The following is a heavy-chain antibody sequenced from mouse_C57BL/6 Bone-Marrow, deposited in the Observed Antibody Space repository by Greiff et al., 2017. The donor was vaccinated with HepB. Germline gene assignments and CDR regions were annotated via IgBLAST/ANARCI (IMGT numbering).Heavy chain of an antibody. J-gene: IGHJ2*01. CDR3: AISYGSSLDF. D-gene: IGHD1-1*01. CDR1: GYTFTSYW. Sequence: VQLQESGAELVKPGASVKVSCKASGYTFTSYWMHWVKQRPGQGLEWIGRIHPSDSVTNYNQKFKGKATLTVDKSSSTAYMQLSSLTSEDSAVYYCAISYGSSLDFWGQGTTLTVSS. V-gene: IGHV1-74*01. CDR2: IHPSDSVT.